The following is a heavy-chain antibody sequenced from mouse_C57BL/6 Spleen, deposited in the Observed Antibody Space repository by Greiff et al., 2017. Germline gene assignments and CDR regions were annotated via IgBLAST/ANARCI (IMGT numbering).Heavy chain of an antibody. Sequence: QVQLKQPGAELVKPGASVKLSCKASGYTFTSYWMQWVQQRPGKGLEWIGEIDPSDSYTNYTQKFKGQATLTVDTSSGTAYMQLSSLTSEDSAVYYCARGDDYGYFDVWGTGTTVTVAS. V-gene: IGHV1-50*01. CDR3: ARGDDYGYFDV. CDR2: IDPSDSYT. CDR1: GYTFTSYW. J-gene: IGHJ1*03. D-gene: IGHD2-3*01.